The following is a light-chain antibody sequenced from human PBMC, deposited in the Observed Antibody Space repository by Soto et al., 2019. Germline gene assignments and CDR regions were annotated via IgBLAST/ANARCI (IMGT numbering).Light chain of an antibody. V-gene: IGLV2-23*02. Sequence: QSVLTHPASVSVFPGHSISISYADTGSGVGACNLVSWYQQHPGKGSRLIICEVNTRPSGISNRFSGSKSGDTASLTISGLQAEDEADYSCCSYAGTVAYVFGTGTKVTVL. CDR2: EVN. J-gene: IGLJ1*01. CDR1: GSGVGACNL. CDR3: CSYAGTVAYV.